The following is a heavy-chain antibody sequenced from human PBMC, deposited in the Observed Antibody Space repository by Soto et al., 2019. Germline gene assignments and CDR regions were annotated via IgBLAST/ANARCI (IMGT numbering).Heavy chain of an antibody. CDR1: GFTFSNYG. V-gene: IGHV3-30*18. CDR2: ISHDGSNT. J-gene: IGHJ4*01. CDR3: AKEPKIQLWLHYVAY. D-gene: IGHD5-18*01. Sequence: QVQLVQSGGNVVQPGRSLRLSCAASGFTFSNYGMHWVRQAPGKGLEWLAFISHDGSNTYYADSVKGRFTISRDNSKNTLELQMNSLRAEDTAGFYCAKEPKIQLWLHYVAYWGHGTLVNVSS.